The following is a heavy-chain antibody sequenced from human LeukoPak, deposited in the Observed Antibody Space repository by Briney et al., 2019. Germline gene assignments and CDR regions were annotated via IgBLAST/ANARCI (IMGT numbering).Heavy chain of an antibody. CDR1: GYTFTSYG. J-gene: IGHJ5*02. Sequence: ASVKVSCKASGYTFTSYGISWVRQAPGQGLEWMGWISAYNGNTNYAQKLQGRVTMTTDTSTGTAYMELSSLRSEDTAVYYCARADRYYYDSSGPLGPWGQGTLVTVSS. CDR2: ISAYNGNT. D-gene: IGHD3-22*01. V-gene: IGHV1-18*01. CDR3: ARADRYYYDSSGPLGP.